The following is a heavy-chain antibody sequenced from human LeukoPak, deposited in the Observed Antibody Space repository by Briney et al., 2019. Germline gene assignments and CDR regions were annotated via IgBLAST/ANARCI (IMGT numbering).Heavy chain of an antibody. Sequence: SETLSLTCAVYGGTFSGYYWSWIRQPPGKGLEWIGEINHSGSTNYNPSLKSRVTILVDTSRNQFSLKLSSVTPADTAVYYCARVELGQLVLPNWFDPWGQGTLVTVSS. CDR2: INHSGST. V-gene: IGHV4-34*01. CDR1: GGTFSGYY. D-gene: IGHD6-13*01. J-gene: IGHJ5*02. CDR3: ARVELGQLVLPNWFDP.